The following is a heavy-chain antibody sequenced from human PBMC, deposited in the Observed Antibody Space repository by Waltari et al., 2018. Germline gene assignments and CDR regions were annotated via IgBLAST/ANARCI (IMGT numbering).Heavy chain of an antibody. CDR2: ITWDGRST. D-gene: IGHD3-9*01. J-gene: IGHJ6*02. CDR3: VKEAAGYDSLIANGLDV. V-gene: IGHV3-43D*04. Sequence: EVQLEESGGGVVQPGGSLRLSCAASGFTFDDFAMHWVRQAPGKGLEWVSLITWDGRSTYYADSVKGRFAISRDNGKDFLYLQRNSLRPEDTALYYCVKEAAGYDSLIANGLDVWGQGTTVTVSS. CDR1: GFTFDDFA.